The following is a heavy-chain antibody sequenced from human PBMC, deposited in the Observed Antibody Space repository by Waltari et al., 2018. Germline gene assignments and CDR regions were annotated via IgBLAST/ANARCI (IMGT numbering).Heavy chain of an antibody. CDR3: ARGADSDAFDI. D-gene: IGHD6-13*01. V-gene: IGHV3-21*01. J-gene: IGHJ3*02. Sequence: EVQLVESGGGLVKPGGSLRLSCAASGFTFSSYRMNWVRQAPGKGLGWVSSISSSSSYIYYADSVKGRFTISRDNAKNSLYLQMNSLRAEDTAVYYCARGADSDAFDIWGQGTMVTVSS. CDR2: ISSSSSYI. CDR1: GFTFSSYR.